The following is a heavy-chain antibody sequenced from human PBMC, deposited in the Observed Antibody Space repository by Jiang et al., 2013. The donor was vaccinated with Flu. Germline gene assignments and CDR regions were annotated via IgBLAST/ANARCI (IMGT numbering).Heavy chain of an antibody. Sequence: SLTCAVSGGSISSNWWSWVRQPPGKGLEWVGEVFHSGTAHYNPSLSSRVTISVDKSKNQLSLRLTSVTAADTAVYYCARHDYYSLDYWGQGTLVTVSS. V-gene: IGHV4-4*02. D-gene: IGHD3-22*01. CDR1: GGSISSNW. CDR3: ARHDYYSLDY. CDR2: VFHSGTA. J-gene: IGHJ4*02.